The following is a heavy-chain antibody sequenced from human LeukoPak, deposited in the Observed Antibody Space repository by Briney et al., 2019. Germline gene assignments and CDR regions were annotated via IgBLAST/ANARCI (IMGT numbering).Heavy chain of an antibody. D-gene: IGHD5-24*01. CDR1: GSTFSSYW. V-gene: IGHV3-23*01. Sequence: GGSLRLSCAASGSTFSSYWMHWVRQAPGKGLEWVSTITKSGDQTHYADSVRGLFTISRDIFKNTLYLQMNSLRAEDTAVYHCVKSAGKDGYRDVFDIWGQGTVVTVSS. J-gene: IGHJ3*02. CDR2: ITKSGDQT. CDR3: VKSAGKDGYRDVFDI.